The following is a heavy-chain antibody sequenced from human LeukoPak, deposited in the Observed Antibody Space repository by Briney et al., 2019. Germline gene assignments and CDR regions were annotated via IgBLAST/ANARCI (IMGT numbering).Heavy chain of an antibody. V-gene: IGHV1-18*01. CDR2: ISPSNGNT. Sequence: ASVKVSCKASGYTFTSYGITWVRQAPGQGLEWMAWISPSNGNTNYAQKLQGRVTMTTDTSTSTAYMELRSLRSDDTAVYYCARSDYYDTSGPAHIFDYWGQGTLVTVSS. D-gene: IGHD3-22*01. CDR1: GYTFTSYG. J-gene: IGHJ4*02. CDR3: ARSDYYDTSGPAHIFDY.